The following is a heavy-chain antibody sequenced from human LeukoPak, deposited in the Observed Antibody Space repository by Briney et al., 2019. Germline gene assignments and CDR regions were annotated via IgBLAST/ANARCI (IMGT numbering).Heavy chain of an antibody. CDR2: VRYSGKT. CDR3: ARHYYDSSGLAYYFDY. CDR1: GGSISSSSSY. J-gene: IGHJ4*02. Sequence: PSETLSLTCTVSGGSISSSSSYWGWIRQPPGKGLEWIGSVRYSGKTYYNPSLKSRITMSVDTFKIQFSLRLTSVTAADTAVYSCARHYYDSSGLAYYFDYWGQGTLVTVSS. D-gene: IGHD3-22*01. V-gene: IGHV4-39*01.